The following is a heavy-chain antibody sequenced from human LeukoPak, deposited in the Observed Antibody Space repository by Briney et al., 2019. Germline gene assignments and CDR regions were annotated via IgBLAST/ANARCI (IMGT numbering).Heavy chain of an antibody. CDR3: AREYVRGWKSFDY. V-gene: IGHV4-31*03. Sequence: PSQTLSLTCTVSGGSISSGGYYWSWIRQHPGKGLEWIGYIYYSGSTYYNPSLKSRVTISVDTSKNQFSLKLSSVTAADTAVYYCAREYVRGWKSFDYWGQGTLVTVSS. D-gene: IGHD1-1*01. J-gene: IGHJ4*02. CDR2: IYYSGST. CDR1: GGSISSGGYY.